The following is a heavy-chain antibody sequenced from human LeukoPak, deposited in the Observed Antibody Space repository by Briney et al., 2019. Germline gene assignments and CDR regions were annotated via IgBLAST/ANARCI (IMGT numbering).Heavy chain of an antibody. Sequence: PSETLSLTCTVSGGSISSYYWSWIRQPPGKGLEWIGYIYYTGSPNYHPSLKSRVTISLDTSKNQFSLKLSSVTAADTAMYYCARLPLFHYMDVWGKGTTVTVSS. D-gene: IGHD2-21*01. V-gene: IGHV4-59*08. CDR1: GGSISSYY. CDR3: ARLPLFHYMDV. J-gene: IGHJ6*03. CDR2: IYYTGSP.